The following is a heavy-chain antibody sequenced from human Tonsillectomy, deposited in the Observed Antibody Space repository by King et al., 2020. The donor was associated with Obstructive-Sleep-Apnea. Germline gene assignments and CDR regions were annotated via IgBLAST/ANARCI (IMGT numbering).Heavy chain of an antibody. CDR2: IYWDDDK. Sequence: TLKESGPTLVKPTQTLTLTCTFSGFSLSTSGVGVGWIRQPPGKALEWLALIYWDDDKRYSPSLKSRLTITKDTSKNQVVLTMTNMDPVDTATYYCAHTDLIMVYATNYFDYWGQGTLVTVSS. J-gene: IGHJ4*02. CDR1: GFSLSTSGVG. V-gene: IGHV2-5*02. D-gene: IGHD2-8*01. CDR3: AHTDLIMVYATNYFDY.